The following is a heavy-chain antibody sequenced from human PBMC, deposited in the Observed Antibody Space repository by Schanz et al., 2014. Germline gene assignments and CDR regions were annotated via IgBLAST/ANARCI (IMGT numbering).Heavy chain of an antibody. Sequence: VQLLESGGGLVQPGGSLRLSCAASGFTFSDYYMAWIRQAPGKGPEYVSYISSGGTTTYHSDSVKGRFTISRDSAENSLYLQMNSLRAEDTAVYYCAKGRFGELSAFDIWGQGTMXTVSS. CDR1: GFTFSDYY. V-gene: IGHV3-11*01. CDR2: ISSGGTTT. CDR3: AKGRFGELSAFDI. D-gene: IGHD3-10*01. J-gene: IGHJ3*02.